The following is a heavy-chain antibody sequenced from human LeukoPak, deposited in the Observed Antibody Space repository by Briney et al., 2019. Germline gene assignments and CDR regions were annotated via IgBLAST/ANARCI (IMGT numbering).Heavy chain of an antibody. D-gene: IGHD2-15*01. J-gene: IGHJ5*02. CDR3: ARLDLDRAAAFDP. CDR1: GGSIISYH. V-gene: IGHV4-4*09. Sequence: NPSETLSLTCTVSGGSIISYHWTWIRQSPGRGLEWIGYISTSGSTKYNPSLQSRVTISVDTSKNQFSLRLSSVTAADTALYYCARLDLDRAAAFDPWGQGTQVTVSS. CDR2: ISTSGST.